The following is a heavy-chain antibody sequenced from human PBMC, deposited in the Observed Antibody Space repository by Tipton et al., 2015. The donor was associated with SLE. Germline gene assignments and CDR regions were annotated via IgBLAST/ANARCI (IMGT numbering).Heavy chain of an antibody. Sequence: TLSLTCVVSGGSISNNWWSWVRQPPGKGLEWIGEVSHRGNTNYNPSLKSRVTISVDTSKNQFSLKLSSVTAADTAVYYCARQPVYYYYYMDVWGKGTTVTVSS. CDR3: ARQPVYYYYYMDV. J-gene: IGHJ6*03. V-gene: IGHV4-4*02. CDR1: GGSISNNW. CDR2: VSHRGNT.